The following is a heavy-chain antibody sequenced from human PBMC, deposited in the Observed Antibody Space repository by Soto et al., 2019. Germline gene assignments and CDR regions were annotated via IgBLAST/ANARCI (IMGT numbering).Heavy chain of an antibody. Sequence: KXAETLSLPCTGSLGAVSSNYWSWSRQSPAKGLEWIGFVYYGGTNYNPSFESRVTMSVDTPKKQFSLELTDVTAADTAVYYCVSYRGAFYFDHWGQGTLVIVSS. CDR2: VYYGGT. V-gene: IGHV4-59*02. CDR3: VSYRGAFYFDH. J-gene: IGHJ4*02. D-gene: IGHD4-4*01. CDR1: LGAVSSNY.